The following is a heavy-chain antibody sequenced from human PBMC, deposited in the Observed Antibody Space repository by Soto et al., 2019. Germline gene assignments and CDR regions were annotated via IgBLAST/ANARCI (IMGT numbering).Heavy chain of an antibody. CDR2: MYYSGTT. Sequence: QLRLQESGPGLVKPSDTLALTCSVSGGSIRSHGYYWAWIRQPPGKGLEWIGSMYYSGTTYYNPSLKSRVTLSIDSSKNQFSLKVKSVTAADTAVYYCERPVYSGNFFANAARFDPWGQGTLVTVSS. J-gene: IGHJ5*02. V-gene: IGHV4-39*01. D-gene: IGHD1-26*01. CDR1: GGSIRSHGYY. CDR3: ERPVYSGNFFANAARFDP.